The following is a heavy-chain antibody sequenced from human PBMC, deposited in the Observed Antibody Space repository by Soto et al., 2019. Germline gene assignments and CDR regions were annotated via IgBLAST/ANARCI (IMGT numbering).Heavy chain of an antibody. CDR1: GFIFRDYL. V-gene: IGHV3-30*03. Sequence: QVQLVESGGGVVQPGTSLRLSCKASGFIFRDYLIHWVRQAPGKGLEWLAVLSFDGTAEYYADSTRGRFTISRDIPKSTTYLVINNVRRVDTAMYYCARVATRLQSMEVLEYWGQGTLVTVPS. CDR2: LSFDGTAE. J-gene: IGHJ4*02. CDR3: ARVATRLQSMEVLEY. D-gene: IGHD2-21*02.